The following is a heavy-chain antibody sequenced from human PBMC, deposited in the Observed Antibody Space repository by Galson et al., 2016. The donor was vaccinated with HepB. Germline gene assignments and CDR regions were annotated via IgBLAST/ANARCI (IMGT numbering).Heavy chain of an antibody. J-gene: IGHJ4*02. V-gene: IGHV1-18*01. CDR1: GYSFTNYG. D-gene: IGHD3-22*01. CDR2: ISAYNGNT. Sequence: SVKVSCKASGYSFTNYGITWVRQAPGQGLEWMGWISAYNGNTDYAQKLQGRVTMTTDTSTSTAYMELRSLRSDDTAVYYCARDRTVYDSSGYPFDYWGQGTLVTVSS. CDR3: ARDRTVYDSSGYPFDY.